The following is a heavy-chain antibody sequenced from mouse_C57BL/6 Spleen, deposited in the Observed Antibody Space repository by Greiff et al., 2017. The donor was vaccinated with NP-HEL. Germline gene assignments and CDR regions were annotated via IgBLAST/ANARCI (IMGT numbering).Heavy chain of an antibody. CDR2: INYDGSST. V-gene: IGHV5-16*01. CDR1: GFTFSDYY. CDR3: ARDEGDYGSSYGWYFDV. J-gene: IGHJ1*03. D-gene: IGHD1-1*01. Sequence: VMLVESEGGLVQPGSSMKLSCTASGFTFSDYYMAWVRQVPEKGLEWVANINYDGSSTYYLDSLKSRFIISRDNAKNILYLQMSSLKSEDTATDYCARDEGDYGSSYGWYFDVWGTGTTVTVSS.